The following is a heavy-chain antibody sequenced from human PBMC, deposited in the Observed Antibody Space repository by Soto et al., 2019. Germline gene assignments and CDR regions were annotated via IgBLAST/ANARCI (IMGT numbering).Heavy chain of an antibody. J-gene: IGHJ6*02. CDR2: IYYSGST. D-gene: IGHD3-22*01. CDR3: ARHGYYDSSGYYFYYYYGMDV. V-gene: IGHV4-39*01. CDR1: GGSISSSSYY. Sequence: SETLSLTCTVSGGSISSSSYYWGWIRQPPGKGLEWIGSIYYSGSTYYNPSLKSRVTISVDTSKNQFSLKLSSVTAADTAVYYCARHGYYDSSGYYFYYYYGMDVWGQGTTVTV.